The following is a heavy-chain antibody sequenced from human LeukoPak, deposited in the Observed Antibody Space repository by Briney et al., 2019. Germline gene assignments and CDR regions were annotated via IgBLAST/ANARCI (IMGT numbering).Heavy chain of an antibody. D-gene: IGHD5-12*01. CDR2: IYDSGST. CDR3: ARLATIQDRGCD. V-gene: IGHV4-39*01. CDR1: GGSIRSSYYY. J-gene: IGHJ4*02. Sequence: SETLSLTCTVSGGSIRSSYYYWGWIRQPPGKGLEWIGSIYDSGSTYYNPSLKSRVTISVDTSKNQFSLKLSSVTAADTAVYYCARLATIQDRGCDWGQGTLVTVSS.